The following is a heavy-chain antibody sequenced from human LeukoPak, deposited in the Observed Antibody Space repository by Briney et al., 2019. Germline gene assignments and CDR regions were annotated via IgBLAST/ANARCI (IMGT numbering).Heavy chain of an antibody. Sequence: GGSLRLSCAASGFTFSSYAMSWVRQAPGKGLEWVSSISSSSSYIYYADSVKGRFTISRDNAKNSLYLQMNSLRAEDTAVYYCARRSGSPLGNYYGMDVWGQGTTVTVSS. CDR1: GFTFSSYA. D-gene: IGHD3-10*01. CDR3: ARRSGSPLGNYYGMDV. J-gene: IGHJ6*02. CDR2: ISSSSSYI. V-gene: IGHV3-21*01.